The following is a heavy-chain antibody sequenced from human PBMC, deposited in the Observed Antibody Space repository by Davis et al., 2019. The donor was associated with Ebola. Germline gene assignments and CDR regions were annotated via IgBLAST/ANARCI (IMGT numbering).Heavy chain of an antibody. D-gene: IGHD2-8*01. CDR1: GYTFTSYG. CDR2: ISAYNGNT. Sequence: ASVKVSCKASGYTFTSYGISWVRQAPGQGLEWMGWISAYNGNTNYAQKLQGRVTMTTDTSTSTAYMELRSLRSDDMAVYYCATCTGHYYYYGMDVWGQGTTVTVSS. J-gene: IGHJ6*02. CDR3: ATCTGHYYYYGMDV. V-gene: IGHV1-18*03.